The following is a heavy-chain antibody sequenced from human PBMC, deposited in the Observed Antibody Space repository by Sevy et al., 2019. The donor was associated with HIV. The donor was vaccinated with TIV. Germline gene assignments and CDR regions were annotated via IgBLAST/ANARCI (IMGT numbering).Heavy chain of an antibody. Sequence: GGSLRLSCAASGFTFSSYAMSWVRQAPGKGLEWVSAISGSGGSTYYADSVKGRFTISRDNSKNTLYLQMNSLRAEDTAVYYCAKKFRGGSYSFSVDYWGQGTLVTVSS. D-gene: IGHD1-26*01. CDR2: ISGSGGST. J-gene: IGHJ4*02. CDR3: AKKFRGGSYSFSVDY. V-gene: IGHV3-23*01. CDR1: GFTFSSYA.